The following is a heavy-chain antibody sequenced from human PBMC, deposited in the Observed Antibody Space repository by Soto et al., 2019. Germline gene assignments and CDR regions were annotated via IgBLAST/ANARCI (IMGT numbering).Heavy chain of an antibody. CDR3: AKGKVLRFLEWLLLPYYYYGMDV. D-gene: IGHD3-3*01. CDR1: GFTFSSYA. CDR2: ISGSGGST. V-gene: IGHV3-23*01. Sequence: GGSLRLSCAASGFTFSSYAMSWVRQAPGKGLEWVSAISGSGGSTYYADSVKGRFTISRDNSENTLYLQMNSLRAEDTAVYYCAKGKVLRFLEWLLLPYYYYGMDVWGQGTTVPVSS. J-gene: IGHJ6*02.